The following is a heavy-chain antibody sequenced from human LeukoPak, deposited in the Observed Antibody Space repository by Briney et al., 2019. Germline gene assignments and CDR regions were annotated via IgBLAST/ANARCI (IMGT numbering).Heavy chain of an antibody. D-gene: IGHD3-10*01. CDR2: ISSSSSYT. CDR1: GFTFSDYY. J-gene: IGHJ4*02. Sequence: GGSLRLSCAASGFTFSDYYMSWIRQAPGKGLEWVSYISSSSSYTNYADSVKGRLTISRDNAKNSLYLQMNSLRAEDTAVYYCARWNYYGSGSYYQFDYWGQGTLVTVSS. CDR3: ARWNYYGSGSYYQFDY. V-gene: IGHV3-11*03.